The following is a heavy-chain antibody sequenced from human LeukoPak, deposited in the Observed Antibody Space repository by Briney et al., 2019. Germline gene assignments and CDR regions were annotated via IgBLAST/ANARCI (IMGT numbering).Heavy chain of an antibody. CDR3: AKDIAHYYYDSSGYYGIDY. CDR1: GFTFDDYA. J-gene: IGHJ4*02. Sequence: GGSLRLSCAASGFTFDDYAMHWVRQAPGKGLEWVSGISWNSGSIGYADSVKGRFTISRDNAKNSLYLQMNSLRAEDTALYYCAKDIAHYYYDSSGYYGIDYWGQGTLVTVSS. D-gene: IGHD3-22*01. CDR2: ISWNSGSI. V-gene: IGHV3-9*01.